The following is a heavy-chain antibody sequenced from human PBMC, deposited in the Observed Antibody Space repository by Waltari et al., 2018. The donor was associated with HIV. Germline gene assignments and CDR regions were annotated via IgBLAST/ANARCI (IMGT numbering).Heavy chain of an antibody. CDR3: TTGGYPTEAFDI. D-gene: IGHD6-25*01. J-gene: IGHJ3*02. Sequence: EVQVVESGGGLVKPGGSPRVPRASFKVNFEHIWMTWVRQAPGKGLEWVGRIKSKRDGGATDYAASVKGRFVISRDDSQNTLYLQMSSLKTEDTAMYYCTTGGYPTEAFDIWGQGTMVTVSS. V-gene: IGHV3-15*01. CDR2: IKSKRDGGAT. CDR1: KVNFEHIW.